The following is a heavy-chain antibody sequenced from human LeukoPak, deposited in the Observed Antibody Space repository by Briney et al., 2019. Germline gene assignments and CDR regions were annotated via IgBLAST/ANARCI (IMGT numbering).Heavy chain of an antibody. CDR1: GFSSSSIS. CDR2: ISSSSGYK. Sequence: GGSLRLSCAASGFSSSSISINWVRQAPGKGLEWVSSISSSSGYKYYADSMKGRFTVSRDNAKNSLYLQMNSLRVEDTAVYFCAREGLAAAGLDYWGQGTLVTLSS. V-gene: IGHV3-21*01. D-gene: IGHD6-13*01. CDR3: AREGLAAAGLDY. J-gene: IGHJ4*02.